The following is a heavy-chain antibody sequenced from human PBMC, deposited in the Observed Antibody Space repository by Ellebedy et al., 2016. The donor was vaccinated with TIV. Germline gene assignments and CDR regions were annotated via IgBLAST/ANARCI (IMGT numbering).Heavy chain of an antibody. J-gene: IGHJ6*02. CDR3: ASPKVPRGYCSGGSCLETDYYYYSLDV. CDR2: IIPILYIA. D-gene: IGHD2-15*01. CDR1: GGTFSSYV. Sequence: AASVKVSCKASGGTFSSYVITWVRQAPGQGLEWMGRIIPILYIANYAQNFQGRVTITADKSTSTAYMELISLRSEDQAVYYGASPKVPRGYCSGGSCLETDYYYYSLDVWGQGTTVTVSS. V-gene: IGHV1-69*04.